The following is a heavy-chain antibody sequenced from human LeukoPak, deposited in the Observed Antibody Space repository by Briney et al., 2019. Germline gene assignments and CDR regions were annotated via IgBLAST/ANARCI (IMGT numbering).Heavy chain of an antibody. Sequence: GGSLRLSCAASGFPFSSYAMSWVRQAPGKGLEWVSAISGSGGSTYYADSVKGRFTISRDNSKNTLYLQMNSLRAEDTAVYYCATTSGSGSYYYGMDVWGKGTTVTVSS. J-gene: IGHJ6*04. CDR2: ISGSGGST. D-gene: IGHD3-10*01. CDR3: ATTSGSGSYYYGMDV. CDR1: GFPFSSYA. V-gene: IGHV3-23*01.